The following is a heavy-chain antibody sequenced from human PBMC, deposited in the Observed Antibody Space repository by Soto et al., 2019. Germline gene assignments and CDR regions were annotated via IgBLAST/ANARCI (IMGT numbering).Heavy chain of an antibody. V-gene: IGHV1-18*01. D-gene: IGHD2-2*01. CDR1: GYTFTSYG. Sequence: ASVKVSCKASGYTFTSYGISWVRQAPGQGLEWMGWISAYNGNTNYAQKFQGRVTMTRNTSISTAYMELSSLRSEDTAVYYCARDCSSTSCRGPPDAFDIWGQGTMVTVSS. J-gene: IGHJ3*02. CDR2: ISAYNGNT. CDR3: ARDCSSTSCRGPPDAFDI.